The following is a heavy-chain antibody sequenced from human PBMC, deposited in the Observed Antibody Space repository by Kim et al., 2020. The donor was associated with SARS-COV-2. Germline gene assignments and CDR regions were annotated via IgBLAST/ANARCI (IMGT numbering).Heavy chain of an antibody. Sequence: SETLSLTCTVSGGSMSRYYWSWIRQPPGQGLEWIGYIYYAGGTNYNPSLRSRVTILVDTSKNQFSPELTSLTAADTAVYFCARSLNTGASASGYFDLWDHGSLVTVSA. CDR1: GGSMSRYY. CDR3: ARSLNTGASASGYFDL. D-gene: IGHD5-18*01. J-gene: IGHJ2*01. V-gene: IGHV4-59*01. CDR2: IYYAGGT.